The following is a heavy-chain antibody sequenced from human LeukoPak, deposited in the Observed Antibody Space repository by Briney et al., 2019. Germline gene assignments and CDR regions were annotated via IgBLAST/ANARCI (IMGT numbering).Heavy chain of an antibody. V-gene: IGHV3-30*03. Sequence: PGGSLRLSCAASGFTFSDYYMDWVRQAPGEGLEWVAVISDDGSKKYYVDSVKGRFTISRDNSKNTLYLQMNSLRAEDTAVYYCARPRGWERRWYFDLWGRGTLVTVSS. CDR3: ARPRGWERRWYFDL. CDR2: ISDDGSKK. D-gene: IGHD1-26*01. CDR1: GFTFSDYY. J-gene: IGHJ2*01.